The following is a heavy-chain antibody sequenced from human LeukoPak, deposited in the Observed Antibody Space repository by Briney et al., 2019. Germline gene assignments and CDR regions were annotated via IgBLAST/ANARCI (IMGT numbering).Heavy chain of an antibody. CDR1: GFTFSNYT. CDR2: ISSNGGST. V-gene: IGHV3-64*01. Sequence: GGSLRLSCAASGFTFSNYTMYWVRQAPGKGLEYVSAISSNGGSTYYANSVKGRFTISRDNSKNTLYLQMGSLRAEDMAVYYCARSHSSDWYDYWGQGTLVTVSS. CDR3: ARSHSSDWYDY. J-gene: IGHJ4*02. D-gene: IGHD6-19*01.